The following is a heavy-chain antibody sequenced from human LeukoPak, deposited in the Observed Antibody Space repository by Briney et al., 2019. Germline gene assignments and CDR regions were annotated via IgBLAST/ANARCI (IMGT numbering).Heavy chain of an antibody. J-gene: IGHJ4*02. V-gene: IGHV4-31*03. CDR2: IDYIGST. D-gene: IGHD2-15*01. CDR1: GGSISSGGYY. CDR3: ARTVSCASLFFDY. Sequence: PSETLSLTCTVSGGSISSGGYYWSWIRQHPGKGLEWTGYIDYIGSTYYNPSLKSRITISVDTSKNQFSLYLSSVTAADTAVYYCARTVSCASLFFDYWGQGTLVTVSS.